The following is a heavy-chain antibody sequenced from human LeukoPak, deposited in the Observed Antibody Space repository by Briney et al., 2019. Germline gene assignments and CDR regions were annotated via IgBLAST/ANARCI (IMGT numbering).Heavy chain of an antibody. J-gene: IGHJ4*02. CDR2: IYYSGNT. Sequence: SETLSLTCTVSGGSISSSTYYWGWIRQPPGKGLEWLGSIYYSGNTYHNPPLKSRLTISVDTSKNQFSLKLSSVTAADTAVYYCARGRRITFGGIIVPFDYWGQGTVVTVSS. V-gene: IGHV4-39*01. D-gene: IGHD3-16*02. CDR3: ARGRRITFGGIIVPFDY. CDR1: GGSISSSTYY.